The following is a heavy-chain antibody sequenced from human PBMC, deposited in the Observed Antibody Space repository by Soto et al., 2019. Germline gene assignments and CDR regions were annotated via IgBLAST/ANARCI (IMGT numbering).Heavy chain of an antibody. D-gene: IGHD3-3*01. J-gene: IGHJ5*02. Sequence: GGSLRLSCEASGFLFSSYAMKWVRQAPGKGLEWGSSISSHGDTTYYAASVRGRFTISRDNSKNNLSLQMNSLRAADTAVYFCARDHYYFWSGFPPAIWFHPWGQGTLVTVSS. CDR1: GFLFSSYA. CDR2: ISSHGDTT. CDR3: ARDHYYFWSGFPPAIWFHP. V-gene: IGHV3-23*01.